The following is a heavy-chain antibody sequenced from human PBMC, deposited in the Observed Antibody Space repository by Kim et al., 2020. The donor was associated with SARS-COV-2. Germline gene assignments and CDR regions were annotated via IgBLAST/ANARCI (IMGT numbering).Heavy chain of an antibody. J-gene: IGHJ4*02. CDR1: GGSIRSGGKF. D-gene: IGHD2-2*01. CDR2: ISYSGNS. V-gene: IGHV4-31*03. CDR3: ARGQPLDY. Sequence: SETLSLTCSVSGGSIRSGGKFWTWIRQHPAKGLESIGYISYSGNSHYSPSLRSRVSISLQTSENQFSLELTSVTAADTAVYYCARGQPLDYWGQGILVTVSS.